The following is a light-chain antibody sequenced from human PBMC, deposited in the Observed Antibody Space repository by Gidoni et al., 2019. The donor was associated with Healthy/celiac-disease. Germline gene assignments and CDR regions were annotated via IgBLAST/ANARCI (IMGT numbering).Light chain of an antibody. V-gene: IGKV1-39*01. J-gene: IGKJ1*01. CDR2: SAS. CDR1: QSIRSY. CDR3: QQSYSTLWT. Sequence: DIQMTQSPSSLSASVGDRFNITCRASQSIRSYLIWYQQKPGKAPQHLIYSASSLQSGVPSRFSGSGSGTDFTLTISSLQPEDFATYYCQQSYSTLWTFGQGTKVEIK.